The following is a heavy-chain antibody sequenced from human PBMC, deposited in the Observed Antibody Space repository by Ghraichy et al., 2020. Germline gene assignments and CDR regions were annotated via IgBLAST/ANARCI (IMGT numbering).Heavy chain of an antibody. CDR1: GFTFSTYG. Sequence: GALRLSCAASGFTFSTYGMHWVRQAPGKGLEWVAVISYDGSNKNYVDSVTGRFTISRDNSKNMVYLQMNSLRTEDTAVYYCTKDRGPSGTTIFDYWGQGTLVAVSS. J-gene: IGHJ4*02. CDR2: ISYDGSNK. D-gene: IGHD1-26*01. CDR3: TKDRGPSGTTIFDY. V-gene: IGHV3-30*18.